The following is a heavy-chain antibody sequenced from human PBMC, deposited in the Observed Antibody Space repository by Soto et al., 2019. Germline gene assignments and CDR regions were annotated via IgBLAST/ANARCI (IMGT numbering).Heavy chain of an antibody. V-gene: IGHV3-23*01. D-gene: IGHD1-1*01. Sequence: GGSLTLSCAASGFTFSTYAMNWVRQAPGNGLEWVSAISGSGGSIHYADSVKGRFTISRDNSKNTLYLQMNSLRDEDTAVYHCVKGYWKGDVWGQGTTVTVSS. CDR2: ISGSGGSI. CDR1: GFTFSTYA. J-gene: IGHJ6*02. CDR3: VKGYWKGDV.